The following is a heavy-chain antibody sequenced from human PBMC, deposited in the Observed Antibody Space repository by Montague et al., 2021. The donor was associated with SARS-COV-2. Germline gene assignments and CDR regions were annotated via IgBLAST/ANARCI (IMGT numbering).Heavy chain of an antibody. D-gene: IGHD6-13*01. CDR3: ATLSRRTAAGTRYYFGLDV. Sequence: SETLSLTCRVSGDSISTSNWWTWVRQTPRKGQERIGVNFNSGTINYTPFLKSRVSISVAKSNYLFSPRLSSLIAAATAVYYGATLSRRTAAGTRYYFGLDVWGRGTTVVVSS. CDR2: NFNSGTI. J-gene: IGHJ6*02. V-gene: IGHV4-4*02. CDR1: GDSISTSNW.